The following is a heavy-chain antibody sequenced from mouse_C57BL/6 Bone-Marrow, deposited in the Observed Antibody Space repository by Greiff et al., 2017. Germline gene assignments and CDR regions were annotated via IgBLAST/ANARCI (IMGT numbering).Heavy chain of an antibody. Sequence: QVHVKQSGAELVKPGASVKLSCKASGYTFTEYTIHWVKQRSGQGLEWIGWFYPGSGSIKYNEKFKDKATLTADKSSSTVYVELSRLTSEDSAVXFCARHGSYYYGSSSGFDYWGQGTTLTVSS. V-gene: IGHV1-62-2*01. J-gene: IGHJ2*01. D-gene: IGHD1-1*01. CDR1: GYTFTEYT. CDR2: FYPGSGSI. CDR3: ARHGSYYYGSSSGFDY.